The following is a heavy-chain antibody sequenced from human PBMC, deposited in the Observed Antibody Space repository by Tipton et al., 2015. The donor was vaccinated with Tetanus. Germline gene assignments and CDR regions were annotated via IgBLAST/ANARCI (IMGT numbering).Heavy chain of an antibody. CDR3: VKVGRGGTHFRTYFPA. D-gene: IGHD2/OR15-2a*01. CDR1: GFTFSTYC. V-gene: IGHV3-30*18. CDR2: ISYDGSKK. J-gene: IGHJ5*02. Sequence: SLRLSCAASGFTFSTYCMHWVRQAPGTGLEWVAVISYDGSKKFYGDSVKDRFTVSRDNSKSTLYLQMSSRGFEDTADYYYVKVGRGGTHFRTYFPAWGQGTLVIVSS.